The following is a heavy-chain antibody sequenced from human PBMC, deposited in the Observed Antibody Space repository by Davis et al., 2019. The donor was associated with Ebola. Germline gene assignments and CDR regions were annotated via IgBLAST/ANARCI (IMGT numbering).Heavy chain of an antibody. D-gene: IGHD3-9*01. J-gene: IGHJ4*02. CDR2: ISGNAEST. Sequence: PGGSLRLSCAASGFTFNNYAMSWVRQAPGMGLEWVSTISGNAESTYYADSVKGRFIISRDNSRSTLYLQMNSLRAEDTAIYYCARRLQTGYYENWGQGTVVTVSS. CDR3: ARRLQTGYYEN. V-gene: IGHV3-23*01. CDR1: GFTFNNYA.